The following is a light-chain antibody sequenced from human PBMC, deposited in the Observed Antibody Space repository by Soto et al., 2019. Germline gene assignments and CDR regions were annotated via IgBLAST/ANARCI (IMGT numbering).Light chain of an antibody. J-gene: IGKJ2*01. CDR3: QQRSNWPILRYT. CDR2: DAS. Sequence: EIVLTQSPATLSLSPGERATLSCRASQSVSSYLAWYQQKPGQAPRLLIYDASNRATGIPARFSGSGSGTDFTLTISSLEPEDFAVYYCQQRSNWPILRYTFGQGIKLEIK. CDR1: QSVSSY. V-gene: IGKV3-11*01.